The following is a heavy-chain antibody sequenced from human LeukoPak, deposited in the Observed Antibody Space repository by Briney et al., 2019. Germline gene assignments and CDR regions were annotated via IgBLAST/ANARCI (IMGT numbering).Heavy chain of an antibody. J-gene: IGHJ4*02. CDR2: ISSCSSYI. CDR3: AGGIAAAGGFDY. D-gene: IGHD6-13*01. V-gene: IGHV3-21*01. Sequence: PGGSLRLSCAASGFTFSSYSMNWVRQAPGKGLEWVSSISSCSSYIYYADSVKGRFTISRDNAKNSLYLQMNSLRAEDTAVYYCAGGIAAAGGFDYWGQGTLVTVSS. CDR1: GFTFSSYS.